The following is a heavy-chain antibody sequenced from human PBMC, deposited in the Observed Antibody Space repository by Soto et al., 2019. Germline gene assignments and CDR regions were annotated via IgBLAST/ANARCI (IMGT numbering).Heavy chain of an antibody. CDR2: ISAYNGDT. CDR3: ARDRGVAPPVAGNTHYYYYVDV. CDR1: GYSFTNYG. Sequence: QDQLVQSGGEVKKPGASVKVSCKASGYSFTNYGITWVRQAPGQGFEWMGWISAYNGDTNYAQKLQGRVTMTTDASTSTAYLALRGLRSDDTAVYYCARDRGVAPPVAGNTHYYYYVDVWGKGTTVTVSS. J-gene: IGHJ6*03. D-gene: IGHD6-19*01. V-gene: IGHV1-18*01.